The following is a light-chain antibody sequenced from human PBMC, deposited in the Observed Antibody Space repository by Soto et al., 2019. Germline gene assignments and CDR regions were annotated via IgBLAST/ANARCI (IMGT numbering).Light chain of an antibody. V-gene: IGLV2-23*01. J-gene: IGLJ1*01. Sequence: QSVLTQPASVSGSSGQSITISCTGTSSDVGSYNLVSWFQQHPGKAPKLMIYEGSKRPSGVSNRFSGSKSGNTASLTISGLQAEDEAEYYCCSYAGSSTYVFGTGTKVTV. CDR1: SSDVGSYNL. CDR2: EGS. CDR3: CSYAGSSTYV.